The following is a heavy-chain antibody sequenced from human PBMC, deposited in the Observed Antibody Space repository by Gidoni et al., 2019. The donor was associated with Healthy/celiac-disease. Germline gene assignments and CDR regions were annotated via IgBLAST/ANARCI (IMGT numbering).Heavy chain of an antibody. CDR1: GFTFSSYS. CDR3: ASLFLSGSYSLVDY. J-gene: IGHJ4*02. D-gene: IGHD1-26*01. CDR2: ISSSSSTI. Sequence: AASGFTFSSYSMNWVRQAPGKELEWVSYISSSSSTIYYADSVKGRFTISRDNAKNSLYLQMNSLRDEDTAVYYCASLFLSGSYSLVDYWGQGTLVTVSS. V-gene: IGHV3-48*02.